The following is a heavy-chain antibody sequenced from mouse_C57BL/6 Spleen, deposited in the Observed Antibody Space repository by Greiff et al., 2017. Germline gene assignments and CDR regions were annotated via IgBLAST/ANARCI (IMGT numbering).Heavy chain of an antibody. D-gene: IGHD1-1*01. CDR1: GYTFTSYW. CDR2: IYPGSGST. J-gene: IGHJ2*01. V-gene: IGHV1-55*01. CDR3: ARWGYGSSYPSFDY. Sequence: VQLVESGAELVKPGASVKMSCKASGYTFTSYWITWVKQRPGQGLEWIGDIYPGSGSTNYNEKFKSKATLTVDTSSSTAYMQLSSLTSEDSAVYYCARWGYGSSYPSFDYWGQGTTLTVSS.